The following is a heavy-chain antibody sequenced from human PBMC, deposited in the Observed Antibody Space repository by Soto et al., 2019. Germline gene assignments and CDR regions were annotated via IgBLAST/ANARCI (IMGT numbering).Heavy chain of an antibody. J-gene: IGHJ5*01. D-gene: IGHD6-13*01. V-gene: IGHV3-30-3*01. Sequence: GGSLRLSCAASGFTFSSYPIHWVRQAPGQGLEWVAIISRDGIEKHYADSVKGRFTISRDNSKNTLYLQMSSLRDEDTAVYYCASEDIAAFFYTWGHGSLVT. CDR3: ASEDIAAFFYT. CDR1: GFTFSSYP. CDR2: ISRDGIEK.